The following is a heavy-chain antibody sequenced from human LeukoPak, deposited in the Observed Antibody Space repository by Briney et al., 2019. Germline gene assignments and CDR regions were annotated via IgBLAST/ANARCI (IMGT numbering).Heavy chain of an antibody. J-gene: IGHJ6*03. V-gene: IGHV3-21*01. CDR3: ARANYVWGSYRVGYMDV. CDR1: GFTFSSYS. Sequence: GGSLRLSCAASGFTFSSYSMNWVRQAPGKGLEWVSSISSSSSYIYYADSVKGRFTISRDNSKNTLYLQMNSLRAEDTAVYYCARANYVWGSYRVGYMDVWGKGTTVTVSS. D-gene: IGHD3-16*02. CDR2: ISSSSSYI.